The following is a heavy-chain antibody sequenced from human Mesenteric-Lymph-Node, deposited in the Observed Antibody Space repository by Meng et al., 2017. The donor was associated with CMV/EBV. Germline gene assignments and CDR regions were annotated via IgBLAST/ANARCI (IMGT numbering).Heavy chain of an antibody. CDR2: INPNSGGT. CDR3: ARSGYCTTTICLEYFQL. J-gene: IGHJ1*01. V-gene: IGHV1-2*06. CDR1: TFTAYY. D-gene: IGHD2-2*01. Sequence: TFTAYYVHWVRQAPGQGLEWMGRINPNSGGTNYAQKFQGRVTMTRYSSTSTAYMELSGLRSDDSAEYYCARSGYCTTTICLEYFQLWGQGTLVTVSS.